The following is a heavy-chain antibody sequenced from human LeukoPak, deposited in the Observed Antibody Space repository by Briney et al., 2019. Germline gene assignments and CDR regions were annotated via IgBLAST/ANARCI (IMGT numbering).Heavy chain of an antibody. Sequence: GGSLRLSCAASRFTFSSYWMNWVRQAPGKGLEWVANIKQDGSEKYYVDSVKGRFTISRDNAKNSLYPQMNSLRAEDTAVYYCASGRQLGYWGQGTLVTVSS. CDR3: ASGRQLGY. CDR1: RFTFSSYW. V-gene: IGHV3-7*01. D-gene: IGHD6-13*01. J-gene: IGHJ4*02. CDR2: IKQDGSEK.